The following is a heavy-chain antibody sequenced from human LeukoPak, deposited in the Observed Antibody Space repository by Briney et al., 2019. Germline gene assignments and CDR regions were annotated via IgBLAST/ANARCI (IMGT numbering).Heavy chain of an antibody. Sequence: PGGSLRLSCAVSGFTVSSSNYMSWVRQAPGKGLEWVSLISGAGTTFYPDSVKGRFTISRDNSKNTLYLQMNSLRAEDTAVYYCARGIVGTTLTYFFDYWGQGTLVTVSS. D-gene: IGHD1-26*01. CDR3: ARGIVGTTLTYFFDY. CDR2: ISGAGTT. V-gene: IGHV3-53*01. CDR1: GFTVSSSNY. J-gene: IGHJ4*02.